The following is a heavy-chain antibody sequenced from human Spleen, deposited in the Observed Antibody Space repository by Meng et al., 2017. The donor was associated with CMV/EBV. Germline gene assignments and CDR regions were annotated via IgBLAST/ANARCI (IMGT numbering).Heavy chain of an antibody. CDR2: ISAYNGNT. V-gene: IGHV1-18*01. Sequence: ASVKVSCKASGYTFTSYGISWVRQAPGQGLEWMGWISAYNGNTNYAQKLQGRVTMTTDTSTSTAYMELSSLRSEDTAVYYCARATYSSSWYLYYFDYWGQGTLVTVSS. J-gene: IGHJ4*02. CDR3: ARATYSSSWYLYYFDY. CDR1: GYTFTSYG. D-gene: IGHD6-13*01.